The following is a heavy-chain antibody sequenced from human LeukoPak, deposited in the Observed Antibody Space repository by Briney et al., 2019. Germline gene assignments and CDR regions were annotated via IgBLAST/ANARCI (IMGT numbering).Heavy chain of an antibody. CDR1: GFTFSSYW. D-gene: IGHD3-10*01. Sequence: GGSLRLSCAASGFTFSSYWMSWVRQAPGKGLEWVANIKQDGSEKYYVDSVKGRFTISRDNAKNSLYLQMNSLGAEDTAVYYCATSRDVLLWFGELYWGQGTLVTVSS. CDR2: IKQDGSEK. J-gene: IGHJ4*02. V-gene: IGHV3-7*01. CDR3: ATSRDVLLWFGELY.